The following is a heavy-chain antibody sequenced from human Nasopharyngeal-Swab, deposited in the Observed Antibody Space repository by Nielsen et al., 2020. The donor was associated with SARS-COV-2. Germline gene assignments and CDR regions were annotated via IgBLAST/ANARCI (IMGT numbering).Heavy chain of an antibody. V-gene: IGHV3-30-3*01. CDR2: VSYDGSSK. J-gene: IGHJ4*02. CDR3: ARDMGRDGYNYPFDY. D-gene: IGHD5-24*01. Sequence: WISQPPGKGLEWVAVVSYDGSSKYYADSVKGRFTISRDNSKNTLYLQMNSLRAEDTAVFYCARDMGRDGYNYPFDYWGQGTLVTVSS.